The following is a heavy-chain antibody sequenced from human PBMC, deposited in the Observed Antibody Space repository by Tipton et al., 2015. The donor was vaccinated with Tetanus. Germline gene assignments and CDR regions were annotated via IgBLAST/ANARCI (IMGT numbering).Heavy chain of an antibody. D-gene: IGHD5-18*01. CDR1: GFTFSSYA. CDR2: ISGSGGGT. J-gene: IGHJ4*02. CDR3: VRGRGLGAYSYGFEY. Sequence: SLRLSCAASGFTFSSYAMSWVRQAPGKGLEWVSAISGSGGGTYYADSVKGRFIISRDNSKNTLYLQMNSLRAEDTAVYYCVRGRGLGAYSYGFEYWGQGALVTVSS. V-gene: IGHV3-23*01.